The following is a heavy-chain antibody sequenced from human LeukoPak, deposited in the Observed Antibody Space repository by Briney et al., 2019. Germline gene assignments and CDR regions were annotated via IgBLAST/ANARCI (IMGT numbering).Heavy chain of an antibody. D-gene: IGHD5-18*01. Sequence: SETLSLTCTVSGVSISSYYWSWIRQPPGKGLEWIGYIYYSGSTNYNPSLKSRVTISVDTSKNQFSLKLSSVTAADTAVYYCARDGARGYSYGYNYYYGMDVWGQGTTVTVSS. CDR3: ARDGARGYSYGYNYYYGMDV. CDR2: IYYSGST. CDR1: GVSISSYY. J-gene: IGHJ6*02. V-gene: IGHV4-59*01.